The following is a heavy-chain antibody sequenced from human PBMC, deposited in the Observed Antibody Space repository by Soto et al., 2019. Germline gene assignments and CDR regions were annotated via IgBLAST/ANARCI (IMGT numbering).Heavy chain of an antibody. CDR2: IKIITEGGTT. V-gene: IGHV3-15*07. D-gene: IGHD3-10*01. CDR3: TTGLGSGNYLHDRY. Sequence: EVHLVESGGGLVMPGGSLRLSCAASSFTFSDAWMNWVRQAPGKGVEWVGRIKIITEGGTTDYAAPVKGRFTISRDDSKNTLYLQMNSLKTDDTALYYCTTGLGSGNYLHDRYWGQGTLVTVSS. J-gene: IGHJ4*02. CDR1: SFTFSDAW.